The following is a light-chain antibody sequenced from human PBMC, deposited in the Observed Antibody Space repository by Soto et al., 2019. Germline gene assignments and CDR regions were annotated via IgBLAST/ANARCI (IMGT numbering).Light chain of an antibody. CDR1: QSVSSY. V-gene: IGKV3-11*01. Sequence: EIVLTQSPATLSLSPGERATLSCRASQSVSSYLAWYQQKPGQAPRLLIYDASNRATGIPARFSGSGSGTHFPLTISRLEPEDFAVYYCQQRSNWPWTFGQGTKVEIK. CDR3: QQRSNWPWT. J-gene: IGKJ1*01. CDR2: DAS.